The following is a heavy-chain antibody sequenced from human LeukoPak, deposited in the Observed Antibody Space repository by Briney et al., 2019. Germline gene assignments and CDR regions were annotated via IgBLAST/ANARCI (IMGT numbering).Heavy chain of an antibody. CDR2: IYHSGST. D-gene: IGHD2-15*01. V-gene: IGHV4-4*02. CDR1: GGSISSSNW. CDR3: VLGYCSGGSCFLHYYYYMDV. Sequence: NPSETLSLTCAVSGGSISSSNWWSWVRQPPGKGLEWIGEIYHSGSTYYNPSLKSRVTISVDTSKNQFSLKLSSVTAADTAVYYCVLGYCSGGSCFLHYYYYMDVWGKGTTVTVSS. J-gene: IGHJ6*03.